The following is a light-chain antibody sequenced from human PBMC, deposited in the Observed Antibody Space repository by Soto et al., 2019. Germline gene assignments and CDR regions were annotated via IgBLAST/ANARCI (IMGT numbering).Light chain of an antibody. CDR2: DAS. CDR1: QTISSY. Sequence: EIVLTQSPGTLSLSPGERATLSCRASQTISSYLAWYQHKPGQAPRLLIYDASSRATGIPDRFSGSGSGTDFTLNISTLEPEDFAVYYCHHDLSSPPSGFGQGTKLEI. CDR3: HHDLSSPPSG. J-gene: IGKJ2*03. V-gene: IGKV3-20*01.